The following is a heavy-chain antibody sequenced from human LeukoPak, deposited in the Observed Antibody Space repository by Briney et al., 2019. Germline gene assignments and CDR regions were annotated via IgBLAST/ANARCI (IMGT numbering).Heavy chain of an antibody. Sequence: SVKVSCKAYGGTFSSYTISWVRQAPGQGLEWMGRIIPILGIANYAQKFQGRVTITADKSTSTAYMELSSLRSEDTAVYYCATLSQSAHQFPFDPWGQGTLVTVSS. D-gene: IGHD2-2*01. V-gene: IGHV1-69*02. CDR3: ATLSQSAHQFPFDP. CDR1: GGTFSSYT. J-gene: IGHJ5*02. CDR2: IIPILGIA.